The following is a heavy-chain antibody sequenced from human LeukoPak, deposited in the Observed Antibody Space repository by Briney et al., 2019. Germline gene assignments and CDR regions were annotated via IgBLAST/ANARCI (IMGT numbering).Heavy chain of an antibody. V-gene: IGHV3-48*02. CDR3: ARAWASGRSGFDY. CDR1: GLTVSSYS. CDR2: TSSSSSTI. J-gene: IGHJ4*02. Sequence: PGGSLRLSCAASGLTVSSYSMNWVRQAPGKGLEWVSYTSSSSSTIYYADSVKGRFTISRDNAKNSLYLQMNSLRDEDTAVYYCARAWASGRSGFDYWGQGTLVTVSS. D-gene: IGHD2-15*01.